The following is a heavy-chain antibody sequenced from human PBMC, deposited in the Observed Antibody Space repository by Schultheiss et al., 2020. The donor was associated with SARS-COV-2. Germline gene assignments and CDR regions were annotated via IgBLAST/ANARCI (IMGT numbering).Heavy chain of an antibody. CDR1: GGSISSGGYS. J-gene: IGHJ3*02. CDR2: IYYSGST. Sequence: SETLSLTCAVSGGSISSGGYSWSWIRQPPGKGLEWIGYIYYSGSTYYNPSLKSRVTISVDTSKNQFSLKLSSVTAADTAVYYCARDRLHLGESLHDAFDIWGQGTMVTVSS. D-gene: IGHD3-16*01. V-gene: IGHV4-30-4*07. CDR3: ARDRLHLGESLHDAFDI.